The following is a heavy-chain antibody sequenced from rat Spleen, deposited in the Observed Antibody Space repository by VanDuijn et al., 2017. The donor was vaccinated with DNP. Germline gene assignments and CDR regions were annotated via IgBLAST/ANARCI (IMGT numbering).Heavy chain of an antibody. J-gene: IGHJ4*01. CDR3: VREDKGVDA. CDR2: INKDSSTI. Sequence: EVQLVESGGGPVQPGRSLKLSCVASGFIFSNYWMTWIRQAPGKGLEWIGQINKDSSTINYSPSLKDKFTVSRDNAQNTLYLQMNKLGSEDTAIYYCVREDKGVDAWGQGASVTVSS. V-gene: IGHV4-2*01. CDR1: GFIFSNYW. D-gene: IGHD2-2*01.